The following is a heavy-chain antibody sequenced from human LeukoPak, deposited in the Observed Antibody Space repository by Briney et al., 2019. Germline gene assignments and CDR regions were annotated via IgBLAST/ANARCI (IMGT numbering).Heavy chain of an antibody. CDR2: ITSNSDTI. CDR1: GSIFSSYS. Sequence: GGSLRLSCAASGSIFSSYSMNWVRQAPGKGLEWVSYITSNSDTIFYADSVKGRFTISRDNARNSLYLQMNSLGVEDTAVYYCVRRPVGAHPFDYWGQGTLVTVSS. V-gene: IGHV3-48*01. D-gene: IGHD1-26*01. J-gene: IGHJ4*02. CDR3: VRRPVGAHPFDY.